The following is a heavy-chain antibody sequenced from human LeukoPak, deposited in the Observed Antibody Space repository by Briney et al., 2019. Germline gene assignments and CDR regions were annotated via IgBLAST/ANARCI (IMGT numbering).Heavy chain of an antibody. CDR2: INGDGSST. Sequence: GGSLRLSCAVSGFTFSSKWMHWVRQGPGKGLVWVLGINGDGSSTSYADSLKGRFTISRDNDKNTLFLQMNSQRAEDMAVYYCAKDFSWGGSDNWGQGTLVTVSS. D-gene: IGHD3-10*01. J-gene: IGHJ4*02. V-gene: IGHV3-74*01. CDR3: AKDFSWGGSDN. CDR1: GFTFSSKW.